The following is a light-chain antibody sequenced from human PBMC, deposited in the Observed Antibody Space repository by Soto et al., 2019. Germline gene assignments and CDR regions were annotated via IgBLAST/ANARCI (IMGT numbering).Light chain of an antibody. V-gene: IGKV1-33*01. CDR3: HQYANFPPYT. J-gene: IGKJ2*01. CDR2: DAS. CDR1: QDISNY. Sequence: DIQMTQSPSSLSASVGDRVTITCQASQDISNYLNWYQQKPGKAPKLLIYDASELEAGDPSRFSGSGSGTDFTFTISSLQPEDVATYYCHQYANFPPYTFGQGTKVEI.